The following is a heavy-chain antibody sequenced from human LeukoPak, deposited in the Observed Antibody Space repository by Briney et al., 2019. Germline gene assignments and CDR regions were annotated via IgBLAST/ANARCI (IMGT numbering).Heavy chain of an antibody. J-gene: IGHJ4*02. CDR1: GFTFRDAA. D-gene: IGHD3-22*01. CDR2: IYSGGST. Sequence: PGGSLRLSCAASGFTFRDAAMSWVRQAPGKGLEWVSVIYSGGSTYYADSVKGRFTISRDNSKNTLYLQMNSLRAEDTAVYYCYSMIVVEIRVINDYWGQGTLVTVSS. V-gene: IGHV3-66*01. CDR3: YSMIVVEIRVINDY.